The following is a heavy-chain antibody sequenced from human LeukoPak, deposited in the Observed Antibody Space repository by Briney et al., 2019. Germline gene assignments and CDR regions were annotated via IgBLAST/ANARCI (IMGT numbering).Heavy chain of an antibody. CDR2: IYHSGST. CDR3: ARPVSPKNYYY. J-gene: IGHJ4*02. D-gene: IGHD3-10*01. V-gene: IGHV4-34*01. CDR1: GGSFSGYY. Sequence: SETLSLTCAVYGGSFSGYYWSWIRQPPGKGLEWIGEIYHSGSTNYNPSLKSRVTISVDRSKNQFSLILSSVTAADTAIYYCARPVSPKNYYYWGQGALVTVSS.